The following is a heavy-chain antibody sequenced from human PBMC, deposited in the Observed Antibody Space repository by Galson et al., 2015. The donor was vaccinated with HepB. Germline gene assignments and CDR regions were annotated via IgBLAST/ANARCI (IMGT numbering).Heavy chain of an antibody. J-gene: IGHJ4*02. Sequence: SLRLSCAASGFTFSSYGMHWVRQAPGKGLEWVAVIWYDGSNKYYADSVKGRFTISRDNSKNTLYLQMNSLRAEDTAVYYCARAPSGYSSGWYNLDYWGQGTLVTVSS. CDR3: ARAPSGYSSGWYNLDY. CDR2: IWYDGSNK. V-gene: IGHV3-33*01. D-gene: IGHD6-19*01. CDR1: GFTFSSYG.